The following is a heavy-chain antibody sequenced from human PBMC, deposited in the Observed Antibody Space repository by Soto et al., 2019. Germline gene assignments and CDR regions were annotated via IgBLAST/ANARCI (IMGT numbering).Heavy chain of an antibody. Sequence: SETLSLTCAVSGDSISSGGYSWNWIRQPPGKGLEWIGYIYHSGGTDYNPSLKSRVTITVDSSNNQFSLKLNSVTAADTAVYYCARDSRSGYYLEYWGQGTLVTVSS. J-gene: IGHJ4*02. CDR1: GDSISSGGYS. V-gene: IGHV4-30-2*01. CDR3: ARDSRSGYYLEY. D-gene: IGHD3-22*01. CDR2: IYHSGGT.